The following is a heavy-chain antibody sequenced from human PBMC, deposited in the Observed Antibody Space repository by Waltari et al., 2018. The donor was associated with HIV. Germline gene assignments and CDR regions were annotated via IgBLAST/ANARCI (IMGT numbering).Heavy chain of an antibody. Sequence: QVQLVQSGAEVTKPGASVKVSCKDSGYTFSTFAMHWVRQAPGQRLEWMGWINAGNGNTKYSQNFQDRVTITRDTSASTAYMELSSLRSEDTALYYCVREKKGIGVYYAMDVWGQGTAVTVSS. J-gene: IGHJ6*02. D-gene: IGHD3-22*01. CDR3: VREKKGIGVYYAMDV. V-gene: IGHV1-3*01. CDR1: GYTFSTFA. CDR2: INAGNGNT.